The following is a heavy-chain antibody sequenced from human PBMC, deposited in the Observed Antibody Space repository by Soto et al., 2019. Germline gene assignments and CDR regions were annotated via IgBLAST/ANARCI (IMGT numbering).Heavy chain of an antibody. Sequence: QMQLVQSGPEVKKPGTSVKVSCQASGFNFTTFAVQWVRQARGQRLEWMGWIVIGSGNTNFAQKFQERVSITRDMSTTTAYMEMSSLTSEDTAVYYCAASYTSSSVSDFWGQGTLVTVSS. D-gene: IGHD6-6*01. CDR3: AASYTSSSVSDF. CDR2: IVIGSGNT. CDR1: GFNFTTFA. V-gene: IGHV1-58*01. J-gene: IGHJ4*02.